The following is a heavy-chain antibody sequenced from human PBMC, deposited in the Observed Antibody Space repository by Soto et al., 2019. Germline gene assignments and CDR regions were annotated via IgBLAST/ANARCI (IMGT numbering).Heavy chain of an antibody. D-gene: IGHD6-6*01. J-gene: IGHJ4*02. CDR1: GFTFSSYG. V-gene: IGHV3-33*01. CDR3: ARAMYSSSRGFDY. Sequence: LRLSCAASGFTFSSYGMHWVRQAPGKGLEWVAVIWYDGSNKYYADSVKGRFTISRDNSKNTLYLQMNSLRAEDTAVYYCARAMYSSSRGFDYWGQGTLVTVSS. CDR2: IWYDGSNK.